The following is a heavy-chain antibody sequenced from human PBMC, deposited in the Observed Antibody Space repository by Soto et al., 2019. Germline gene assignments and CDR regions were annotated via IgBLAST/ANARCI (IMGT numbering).Heavy chain of an antibody. CDR2: ISGSGRST. CDR3: AKDVDSGYDANDY. CDR1: GFTFSNYA. Sequence: EVQLLESGGGLVQPGGSLRLSCAASGFTFSNYAMSWVRQAPGKGLEWVSAISGSGRSTYYADSVKGRFTISRDNSKNTLYLQMNSLRAEDTAVYYCAKDVDSGYDANDYWGQGTLVTVSS. D-gene: IGHD5-12*01. V-gene: IGHV3-23*01. J-gene: IGHJ4*02.